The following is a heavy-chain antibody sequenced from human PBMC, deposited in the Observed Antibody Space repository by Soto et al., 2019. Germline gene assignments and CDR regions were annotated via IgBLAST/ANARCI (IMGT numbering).Heavy chain of an antibody. D-gene: IGHD2-2*01. CDR1: GGSISSYY. J-gene: IGHJ5*02. Sequence: PSETLSLTCTVSGGSISSYYWSWIRQPPGKGLEWIGYIYYSGSTNYNPSLKSRVTISVDTSKNQFSLKLSSVTAADTAVYYCASQLGFCSSTSCYAYFAPWGQGTLVTVSS. CDR3: ASQLGFCSSTSCYAYFAP. V-gene: IGHV4-59*01. CDR2: IYYSGST.